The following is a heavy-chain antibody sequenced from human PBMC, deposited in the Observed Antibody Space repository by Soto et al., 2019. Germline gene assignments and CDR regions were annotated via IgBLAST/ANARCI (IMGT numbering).Heavy chain of an antibody. V-gene: IGHV4-34*01. CDR3: ARLLFTMLPPGGYYYMDV. D-gene: IGHD3-10*01. Sequence: SETLSLTCAVYGGSFSGYYWSWIRQPPGKGLEWIGEINHSGSTNYNPSLKSRVTISVDTSKNQFSLKLSSVTAADTAVYYCARLLFTMLPPGGYYYMDVWGKGTTVTVSS. CDR2: INHSGST. J-gene: IGHJ6*03. CDR1: GGSFSGYY.